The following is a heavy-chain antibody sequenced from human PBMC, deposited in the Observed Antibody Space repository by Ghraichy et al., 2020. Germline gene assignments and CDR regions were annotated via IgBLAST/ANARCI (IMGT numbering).Heavy chain of an antibody. CDR2: ISSSSTYI. CDR1: GFTFSDSG. Sequence: GGSLRLSCAASGFTFSDSGMNWVRQAPGKGLEWVSYISSSSTYIYYADSVRGRFTISRDNAKNSLYLQMNSLKAEDTAVYYCARGPSAQAGDSWGQGTLVTVSS. J-gene: IGHJ4*02. CDR3: ARGPSAQAGDS. V-gene: IGHV3-21*01. D-gene: IGHD2-2*01.